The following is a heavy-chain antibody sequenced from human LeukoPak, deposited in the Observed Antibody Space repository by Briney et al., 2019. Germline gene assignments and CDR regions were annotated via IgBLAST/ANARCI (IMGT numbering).Heavy chain of an antibody. Sequence: GGSLRLSCAASGFTFSSYSMNWVRQAPGKGLEWVSYISSSSSTIYYADSVKGRFTISRDNAKNSLYLQMNSLRAEDTAVYYCARMYYGSGSDPYFDYWGQGTLVTVSS. CDR2: ISSSSSTI. CDR3: ARMYYGSGSDPYFDY. CDR1: GFTFSSYS. D-gene: IGHD3-10*01. J-gene: IGHJ4*02. V-gene: IGHV3-48*01.